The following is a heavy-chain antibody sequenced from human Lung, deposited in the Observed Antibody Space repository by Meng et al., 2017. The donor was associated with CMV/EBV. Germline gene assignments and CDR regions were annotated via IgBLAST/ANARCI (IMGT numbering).Heavy chain of an antibody. CDR3: VRELFQFGDD. Sequence: ASVXVSCKASGYRFSDHYMHWVRQAPGQGLEWMGWINPNNGGTKYAQKFQGRVTMTRDTSISTVYMELSRLSSEDTAVYFCVRELFQFGDDWVQGTLVTVSS. J-gene: IGHJ4*02. V-gene: IGHV1-2*02. CDR2: INPNNGGT. D-gene: IGHD3-10*01. CDR1: GYRFSDHY.